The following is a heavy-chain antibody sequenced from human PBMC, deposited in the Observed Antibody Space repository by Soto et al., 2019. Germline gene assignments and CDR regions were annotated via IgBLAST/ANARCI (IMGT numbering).Heavy chain of an antibody. D-gene: IGHD2-2*01. CDR2: ISGSGGST. CDR1: GFTFSSYA. V-gene: IGHV3-23*01. J-gene: IGHJ4*02. CDR3: AKARGSSTPAPGSY. Sequence: GGSLRLSCAASGFTFSSYAMSWVRQAPGKGLEWVSAISGSGGSTYYADSVKGRFTISRDNSKNTMYLQMNSLRAEDTAVFYCAKARGSSTPAPGSYWGQGTLVTVSS.